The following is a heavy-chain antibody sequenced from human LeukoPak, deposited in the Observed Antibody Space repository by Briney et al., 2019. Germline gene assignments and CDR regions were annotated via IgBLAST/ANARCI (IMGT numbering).Heavy chain of an antibody. V-gene: IGHV5-51*01. Sequence: GESLKISFKGSGYRFTSYWIGWVRPMPGRGLEWMGIIYPGDSDTRYSPSFQGQVTISADKSISTAFLEWSSLKASDTAMYYCARGQLGPPGLSGEFNWFDPWGQGTLVTVSS. CDR2: IYPGDSDT. CDR3: ARGQLGPPGLSGEFNWFDP. J-gene: IGHJ5*02. D-gene: IGHD6-13*01. CDR1: GYRFTSYW.